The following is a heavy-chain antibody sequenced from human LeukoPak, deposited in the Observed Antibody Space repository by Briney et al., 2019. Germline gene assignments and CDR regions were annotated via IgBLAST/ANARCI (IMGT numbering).Heavy chain of an antibody. V-gene: IGHV4-34*01. CDR3: ARGGDIVVVPAATGPKGTFDY. CDR1: GGSFSGYY. D-gene: IGHD2-2*01. Sequence: SETLSLTCAVYGGSFSGYYWSWIRQPPGKGLEWIGEINHSGSTNYNPSLKSRVTISVDTSKNQFSLKPSSVTAADTAVYYCARGGDIVVVPAATGPKGTFDYWGQGTLVTVSS. CDR2: INHSGST. J-gene: IGHJ4*02.